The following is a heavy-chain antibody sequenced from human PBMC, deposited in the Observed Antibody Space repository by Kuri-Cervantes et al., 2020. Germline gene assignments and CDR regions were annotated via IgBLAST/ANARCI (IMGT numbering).Heavy chain of an antibody. Sequence: GESLKISCAASGFTFSSYAMHWVRQAPGKGLEWVAAISYDGSNKYYADSVKGRFTISRDNSKNTLYLQMNSLRAEDTAVYYCATATPPLRDYWGQGTLVTVSS. CDR1: GFTFSSYA. J-gene: IGHJ4*02. CDR2: ISYDGSNK. D-gene: IGHD5-12*01. CDR3: ATATPPLRDY. V-gene: IGHV3-30-3*01.